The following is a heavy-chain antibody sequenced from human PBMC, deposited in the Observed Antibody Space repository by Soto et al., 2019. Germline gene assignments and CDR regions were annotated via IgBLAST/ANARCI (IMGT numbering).Heavy chain of an antibody. CDR1: GDTFSSYA. CDR2: IIPIFGTA. J-gene: IGHJ6*02. D-gene: IGHD3-22*01. V-gene: IGHV1-69*01. CDR3: ARDGSGYRSRASPMDV. Sequence: QVQLVQSGAEVKKPGSSVKVSCKASGDTFSSYAISWVRQAPGQGLEWMGVIIPIFGTANYAQKFQGRVIITADESTSTAYMELSSLRSEDTAVYYCARDGSGYRSRASPMDVWGQGTTVTVSS.